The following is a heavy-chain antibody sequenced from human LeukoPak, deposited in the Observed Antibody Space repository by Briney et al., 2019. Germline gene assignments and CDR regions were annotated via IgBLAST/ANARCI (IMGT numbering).Heavy chain of an antibody. D-gene: IGHD5-18*01. CDR2: ISYDGSNK. V-gene: IGHV3-30-3*01. CDR3: ASGDVDTAMVTVF. Sequence: GGSLRLSCAASGFTFSSYAMHWVRQAPGKGLEWVAVISYDGSNKYYADSVKGRFTISRDNSKNTLYLQMNSLRAEDTAVYYCASGDVDTAMVTVFWGQGTLVTVSS. CDR1: GFTFSSYA. J-gene: IGHJ4*02.